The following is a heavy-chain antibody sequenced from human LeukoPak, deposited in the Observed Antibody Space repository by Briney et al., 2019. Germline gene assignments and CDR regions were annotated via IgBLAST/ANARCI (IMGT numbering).Heavy chain of an antibody. J-gene: IGHJ4*02. D-gene: IGHD3-3*01. CDR1: GGSISSYY. Sequence: SETLSLTCTVSGGSISSYYWSWIRRPAGKGLEWIGRIYTSGSTNYNPSLKSRVTMSVDTSKNQFSLKLSSVTAADTAVYYCARESFWSGYPDYWGQGTLVTVSS. V-gene: IGHV4-4*07. CDR3: ARESFWSGYPDY. CDR2: IYTSGST.